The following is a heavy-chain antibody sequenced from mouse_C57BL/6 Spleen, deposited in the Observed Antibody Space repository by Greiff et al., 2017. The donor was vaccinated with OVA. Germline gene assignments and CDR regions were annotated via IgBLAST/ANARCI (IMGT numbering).Heavy chain of an antibody. CDR2: ISSGGDYI. D-gene: IGHD1-1*01. CDR3: TRERSSRGYFDY. CDR1: GFTFSSYA. J-gene: IGHJ2*01. Sequence: EVMLVESGEGLVKPGGSLKLSCAASGFTFSSYAMSWVRQTPEKRLEWVAYISSGGDYIYYADTVKGRFTISRDNARNTLYLQMSSLKSEDTAMYYCTRERSSRGYFDYWGQGTTLTVSS. V-gene: IGHV5-9-1*02.